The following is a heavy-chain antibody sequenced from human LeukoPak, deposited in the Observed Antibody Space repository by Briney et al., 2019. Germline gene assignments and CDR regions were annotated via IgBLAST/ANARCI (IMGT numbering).Heavy chain of an antibody. J-gene: IGHJ4*02. CDR2: ISPSGGST. D-gene: IGHD6-19*01. CDR3: AKYSCYSSGCAHFDY. Sequence: GMSLRLSCAASGFTFSSYAMTWVRQAPGKGLEWVSSISPSGGSTYYPDSVKGRFTISRDNSMNTVYLQMNSLRAEDTAVYYCAKYSCYSSGCAHFDYWGQGTLVTVSS. V-gene: IGHV3-23*01. CDR1: GFTFSSYA.